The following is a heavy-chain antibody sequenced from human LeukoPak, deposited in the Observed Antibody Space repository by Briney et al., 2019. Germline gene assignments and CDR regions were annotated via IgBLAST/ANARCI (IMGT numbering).Heavy chain of an antibody. CDR1: GGSISSSGYY. Sequence: SETLSLTCTVSGGSISSSGYYWGWIRQPPGKGLEWIGSTYYSGSTYYNPSLKSRVTISVDTSKNQFSLKLSSVTAADTAMYYCAIVVPAAINWFDPWGQGTLVTVSS. J-gene: IGHJ5*02. V-gene: IGHV4-39*07. CDR3: AIVVPAAINWFDP. D-gene: IGHD2-2*01. CDR2: TYYSGST.